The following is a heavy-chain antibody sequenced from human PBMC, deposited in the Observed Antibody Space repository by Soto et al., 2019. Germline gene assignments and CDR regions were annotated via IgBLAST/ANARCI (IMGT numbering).Heavy chain of an antibody. V-gene: IGHV1-3*01. Sequence: ASVKVSCKASGYTFTSYAMHWVRQAPGQRLEWMGWINAGNGNTKYSQKFQGRVTITRDTSASTAYMELSSLRSEDTAVYYCARSYYNFWSGRYFYGIDVWGEGTTVTVSS. CDR2: INAGNGNT. J-gene: IGHJ6*02. D-gene: IGHD3-3*01. CDR3: ARSYYNFWSGRYFYGIDV. CDR1: GYTFTSYA.